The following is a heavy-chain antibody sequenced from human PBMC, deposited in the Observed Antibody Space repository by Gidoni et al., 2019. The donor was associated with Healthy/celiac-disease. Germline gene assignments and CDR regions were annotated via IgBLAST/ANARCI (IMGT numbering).Heavy chain of an antibody. D-gene: IGHD3-9*01. CDR1: GFTFSSYA. Sequence: QVQLVESGGGVVQPGRSLRLSCAASGFTFSSYAMHWVRQAPGKGLEWVAVISYDGSNKYYADAVKGRFTISRDNSKNTLYLQMNSLGAEDTAVYYCARDPGLVPSWFDPWGQGTLVTVSS. V-gene: IGHV3-30-3*01. J-gene: IGHJ5*02. CDR3: ARDPGLVPSWFDP. CDR2: ISYDGSNK.